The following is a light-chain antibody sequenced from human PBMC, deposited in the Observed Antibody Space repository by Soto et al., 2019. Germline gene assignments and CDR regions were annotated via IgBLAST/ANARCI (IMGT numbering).Light chain of an antibody. CDR3: QQRSNFIT. CDR2: DAS. J-gene: IGKJ5*01. V-gene: IGKV3-11*01. Sequence: EIVLTQSPATLSLSPGERATLSCRASQSVSSYLAWYQQKPGQAPRLLIYDASNRATGIPARFSGSGSGTDFTLTISILEYEDFAVYYCQQRSNFITFGQGTRLEIK. CDR1: QSVSSY.